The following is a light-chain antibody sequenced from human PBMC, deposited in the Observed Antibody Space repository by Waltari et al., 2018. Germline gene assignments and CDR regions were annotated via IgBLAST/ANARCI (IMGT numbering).Light chain of an antibody. CDR1: QTITNW. V-gene: IGKV1-5*03. J-gene: IGKJ1*01. Sequence: DIQMTQSPSTLSASVGDRVNITCRASQTITNWVAWYQQKPGKAPGLLIYQVSNLQTGVPSRFSGGGSGAEYTLTISSLQADDFATYYCQQYRSYWTFGQGTKVEMK. CDR3: QQYRSYWT. CDR2: QVS.